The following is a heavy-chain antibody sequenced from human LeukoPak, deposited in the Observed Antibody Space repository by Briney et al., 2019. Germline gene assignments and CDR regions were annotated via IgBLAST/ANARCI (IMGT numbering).Heavy chain of an antibody. CDR2: INPNSGGT. V-gene: IGHV1-2*02. CDR1: GYTFTGYY. Sequence: ASVKVSCKASGYTFTGYYMHWVRQAPGQGLEWMGWINPNSGGTNYAQKFQGRVTMTRDTSISTAYMELSRPRSDDTAVYYCARVVPSSYLPPYYYDSSGYYPFDYWGQGTLVTVSS. D-gene: IGHD3-22*01. J-gene: IGHJ4*02. CDR3: ARVVPSSYLPPYYYDSSGYYPFDY.